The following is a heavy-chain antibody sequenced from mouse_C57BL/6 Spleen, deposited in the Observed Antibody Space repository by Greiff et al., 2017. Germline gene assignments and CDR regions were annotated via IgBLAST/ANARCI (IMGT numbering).Heavy chain of an antibody. D-gene: IGHD1-1*01. Sequence: VQLQQSGAELVKPGASVKLSCKASGYTFTEYTIHWVKQRSGQGLEWIGWFYPGSGSIKYNEKFKDKATLTADKSSSTVYMELSRLTSEDSAVYFCARPPHYYGSSLNYAMDYWGQGTSVTVSS. CDR3: ARPPHYYGSSLNYAMDY. V-gene: IGHV1-62-2*01. CDR1: GYTFTEYT. J-gene: IGHJ4*01. CDR2: FYPGSGSI.